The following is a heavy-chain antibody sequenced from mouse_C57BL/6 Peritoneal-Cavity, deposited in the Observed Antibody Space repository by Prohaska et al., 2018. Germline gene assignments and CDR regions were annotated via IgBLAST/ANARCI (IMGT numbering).Heavy chain of an antibody. D-gene: IGHD2-5*01. Sequence: EVKLLQSGGGLVLPGGSLKLSCAASGLDFSRYWMSWVRRAPGKGLEWIGEINPDSSTINYAPSLKDKFIISRDNAKNTLYLQMSKVRSEDTALYYCATYYSNYWFAYWGQGTLVTVSA. CDR2: INPDSSTI. V-gene: IGHV4-1*01. CDR3: ATYYSNYWFAY. J-gene: IGHJ3*01. CDR1: GLDFSRYW.